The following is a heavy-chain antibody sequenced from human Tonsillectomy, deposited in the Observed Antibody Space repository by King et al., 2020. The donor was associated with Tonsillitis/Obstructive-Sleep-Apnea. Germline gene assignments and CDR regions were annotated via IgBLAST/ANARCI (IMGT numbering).Heavy chain of an antibody. CDR1: GFSFDDYA. Sequence: EVQLVESGGGLVQPGRSLRLSCAASGFSFDDYAMHWVRQAPGKGLEWASGIIWNSGNLGYADSVKGRFTNSRDNAKNSLYLQMNSLRPEETALYYCVKDVIRRSGTYYFDLWGQGPLDTVSS. V-gene: IGHV3-9*01. CDR3: VKDVIRRSGTYYFDL. CDR2: IIWNSGNL. J-gene: IGHJ4*02. D-gene: IGHD2/OR15-2a*01.